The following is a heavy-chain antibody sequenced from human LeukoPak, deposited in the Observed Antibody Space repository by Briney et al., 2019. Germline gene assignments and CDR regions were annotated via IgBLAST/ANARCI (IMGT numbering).Heavy chain of an antibody. CDR1: GGTFSSYA. D-gene: IGHD2-15*01. CDR2: IIPIFGTA. Sequence: SVKVSCKASGGTFSSYAISWVRQAPGQGLEWMGGIIPIFGTANYAQKFQGRVTITADESTSTAYMELSSLRSEDTAVYYCATVSVVATIDTSYFDYWGQGTLVTVSS. V-gene: IGHV1-69*13. J-gene: IGHJ4*02. CDR3: ATVSVVATIDTSYFDY.